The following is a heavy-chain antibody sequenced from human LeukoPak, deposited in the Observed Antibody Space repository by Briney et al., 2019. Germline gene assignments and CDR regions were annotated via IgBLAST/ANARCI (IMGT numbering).Heavy chain of an antibody. CDR1: GFTVSSNY. V-gene: IGHV4-34*01. CDR2: TNKRGST. CDR3: ARGYCSSTSCKTPAYYYYYMDV. J-gene: IGHJ6*03. Sequence: GSLRLSCAASGFTVSSNYMSWVRQPPGKGRGGIGETNKRGSTNYNPSLKSRVTISVDTSKNQFSLKLSSVTAADTAVYYCARGYCSSTSCKTPAYYYYYMDVWGKGTTVTVSS. D-gene: IGHD2-2*01.